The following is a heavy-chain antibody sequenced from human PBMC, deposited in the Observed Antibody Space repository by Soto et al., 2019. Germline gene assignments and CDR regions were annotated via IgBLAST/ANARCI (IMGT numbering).Heavy chain of an antibody. Sequence: QVQLVQSGAEVKKPGSSVKVSCKASGGTFSSYTISWVRQAPGQGLEWMGRIIPILGIANYAQKFQCRVTITADKSTSTAYMAMSSLRSEDTAVYYCARLPDDYGESMDYWCQGTLVTVSS. CDR3: ARLPDDYGESMDY. CDR2: IIPILGIA. J-gene: IGHJ4*02. V-gene: IGHV1-69*02. CDR1: GGTFSSYT. D-gene: IGHD4-17*01.